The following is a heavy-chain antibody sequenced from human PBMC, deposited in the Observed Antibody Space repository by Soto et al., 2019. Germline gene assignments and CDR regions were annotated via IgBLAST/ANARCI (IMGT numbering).Heavy chain of an antibody. CDR3: ARGDYYYGMDV. V-gene: IGHV3-21*01. J-gene: IGHJ6*02. CDR1: GFTFSSYS. Sequence: GSLRLSCAASGFTFSSYSMNWVRQAPGKGLEWVSSISSSSYIYYADSVKGRFTISRDNAKNSLYLQMNSLRAEVTAVYYCARGDYYYGMDVWGQGTTVTVSS. CDR2: ISSSSYI.